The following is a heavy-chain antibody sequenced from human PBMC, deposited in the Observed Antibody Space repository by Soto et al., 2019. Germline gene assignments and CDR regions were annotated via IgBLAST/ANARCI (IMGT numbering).Heavy chain of an antibody. CDR2: ISSNGGST. J-gene: IGHJ4*02. V-gene: IGHV3-64D*08. D-gene: IGHD6-19*01. CDR1: GFTFSSYA. CDR3: VKGGGSGWFGFDY. Sequence: PGGSLRLSCSASGFTFSSYAMHWVRQAPGKGLEYVSAISSNGGSTYYADSVKGRFTISRDNSKNTLYLQMSSLRAEDTAVYYCVKGGGSGWFGFDYWGQGTLVTVSS.